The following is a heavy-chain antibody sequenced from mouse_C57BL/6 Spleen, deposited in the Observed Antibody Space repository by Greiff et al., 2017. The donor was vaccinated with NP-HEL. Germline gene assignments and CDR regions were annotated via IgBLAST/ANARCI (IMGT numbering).Heavy chain of an antibody. V-gene: IGHV1-53*01. CDR1: GYTFTSYW. D-gene: IGHD2-2*01. J-gene: IGHJ4*01. CDR3: AVIYYGYDGYAMDY. Sequence: QVHVKQPGTELVKPGASVKLSCKASGYTFTSYWMHWVKQRPGQGLEWIGNINPSNGGTNYNEKFKSKATLTVDKSSSTAYMQLSSLTSEDSAVYYCAVIYYGYDGYAMDYWGQGTSVTVSS. CDR2: INPSNGGT.